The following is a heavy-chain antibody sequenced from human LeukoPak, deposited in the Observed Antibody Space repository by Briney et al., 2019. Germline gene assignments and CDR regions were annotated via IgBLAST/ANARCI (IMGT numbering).Heavy chain of an antibody. V-gene: IGHV3-23*01. Sequence: HAGGSLRLSCAASGFTFSNSAMSWVRQAPGKGLEWVSGFTRNDETTSYADSVKGRFTISRDNSRDTLYLQMNSLTAEDTAVYYCAKVKVVGYSTFDYWGQGTLVTVSP. D-gene: IGHD3-22*01. CDR2: FTRNDETT. CDR3: AKVKVVGYSTFDY. J-gene: IGHJ4*02. CDR1: GFTFSNSA.